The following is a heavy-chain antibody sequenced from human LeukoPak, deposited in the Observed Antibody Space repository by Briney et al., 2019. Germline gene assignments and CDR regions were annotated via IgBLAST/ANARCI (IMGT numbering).Heavy chain of an antibody. V-gene: IGHV3-7*01. CDR3: AREDSG. D-gene: IGHD7-27*01. Sequence: GGSLRLSCAASGFTFSTYWMSWVRQPPGKGLEWVANIKPDGSEKYYVDSVKGRFTISRDNDKNSLYLQMNSLRAADTAVYYCAREDSGGGQGTLVTVSS. CDR2: IKPDGSEK. J-gene: IGHJ4*02. CDR1: GFTFSTYW.